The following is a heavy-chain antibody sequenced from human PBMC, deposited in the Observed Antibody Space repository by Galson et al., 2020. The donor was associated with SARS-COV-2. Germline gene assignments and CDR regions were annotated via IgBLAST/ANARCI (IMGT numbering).Heavy chain of an antibody. V-gene: IGHV4-39*01. J-gene: IGHJ6*02. Sequence: SETLSLTCTVSGGSISSSSYYWGWIRQPPGKGLEWIGSIYYSGSTYYNPSLKSRVTISVDTSKNQFSLKLSSVTAADTAVYYCASVSVYSSSWYYYYGMDVWGQGTTVTVSS. CDR3: ASVSVYSSSWYYYYGMDV. D-gene: IGHD6-13*01. CDR1: GGSISSSSYY. CDR2: IYYSGST.